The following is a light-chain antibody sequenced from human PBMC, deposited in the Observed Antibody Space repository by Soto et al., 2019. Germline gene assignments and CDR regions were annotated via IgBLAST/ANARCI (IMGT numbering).Light chain of an antibody. J-gene: IGKJ5*01. CDR3: QQRSNWPLT. CDR2: DAS. V-gene: IGKV3D-20*02. CDR1: QSIRSNY. Sequence: EFVLTQSPGTLSLSPGERATLSFRASQSIRSNYLAWYQQKPGQAPRLLIFDASSRATGIPARFSGSGSGADFTLTISSLEPEDFAVYYCQQRSNWPLTFGQGTRLEIK.